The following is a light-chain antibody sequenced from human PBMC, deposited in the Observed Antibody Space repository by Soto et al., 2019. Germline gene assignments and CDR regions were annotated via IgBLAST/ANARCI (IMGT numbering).Light chain of an antibody. CDR2: EVI. J-gene: IGLJ1*01. CDR3: SSYRTGGSYV. Sequence: QSALTQPASVSGSPGQSITISCTGTSSDVGGYEYVSWYQQYPGKAPKLMIYEVIDRPAGAPRRFSGSKSGNTAPLTITGLQAEDEADYYCSSYRTGGSYVFGTGTKLTAL. V-gene: IGLV2-14*01. CDR1: SSDVGGYEY.